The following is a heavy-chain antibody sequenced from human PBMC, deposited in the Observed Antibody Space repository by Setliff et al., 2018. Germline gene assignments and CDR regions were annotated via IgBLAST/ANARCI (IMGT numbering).Heavy chain of an antibody. Sequence: SETLSLTCTVSGGSISSSTYYWGWIRQPPGKGLEWIGSTFYSGSSFYNPPLKSRVTLSVDTSKNQFSLTLSSVTAADTAVYYCAGDRGVYYYESSGHYSAVMETPLDSWGQGTLVTVSS. CDR1: GGSISSSTYY. CDR3: AGDRGVYYYESSGHYSAVMETPLDS. CDR2: TFYSGSS. J-gene: IGHJ4*02. D-gene: IGHD3-22*01. V-gene: IGHV4-39*07.